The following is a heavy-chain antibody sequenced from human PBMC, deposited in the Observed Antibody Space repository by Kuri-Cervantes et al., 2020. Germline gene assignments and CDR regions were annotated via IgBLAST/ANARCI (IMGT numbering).Heavy chain of an antibody. D-gene: IGHD2-15*01. J-gene: IGHJ4*02. V-gene: IGHV3-74*01. CDR2: INSDGNSI. Sequence: GGSLRLSCAASGISFNSYWMHWVRQAPGKGLVWVSRINSDGNSINYADSVKGRFTISRDNSKNTLYLQMNSLRAEDTAVYYCATALGYCSGGSCREDDYWGQGTLVTVSS. CDR3: ATALGYCSGGSCREDDY. CDR1: GISFNSYW.